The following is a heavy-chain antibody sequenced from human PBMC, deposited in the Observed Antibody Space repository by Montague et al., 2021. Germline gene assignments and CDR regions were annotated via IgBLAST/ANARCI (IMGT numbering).Heavy chain of an antibody. CDR1: GASITSNIYY. CDR3: ARVFSSWYVGWFDP. Sequence: ETLSLTCTVSGASITSNIYYWGWTRQSPGKGLEWIGSIYYSGNSFYQPPLKSRITMAVDTSKNQFSLKLSSVTAADTAIYYCARVFSSWYVGWFDPWGQGTLVTVSS. J-gene: IGHJ5*02. D-gene: IGHD6-13*01. V-gene: IGHV4-39*07. CDR2: IYYSGNS.